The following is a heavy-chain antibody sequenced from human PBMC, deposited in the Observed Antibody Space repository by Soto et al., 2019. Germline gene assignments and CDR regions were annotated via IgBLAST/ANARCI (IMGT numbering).Heavy chain of an antibody. CDR2: IYYSGST. CDR3: ARCHYDILTGYYLFEY. D-gene: IGHD3-9*01. CDR1: GGSISSYY. V-gene: IGHV4-59*01. J-gene: IGHJ4*02. Sequence: SETLSLTCTVSGGSISSYYWSWIRQPPGKGLEWIGYIYYSGSTNYNPSLKSRVTISVDTSKNQFSLKLSSVTAADTAVYYCARCHYDILTGYYLFEYWGQGTLVTVSS.